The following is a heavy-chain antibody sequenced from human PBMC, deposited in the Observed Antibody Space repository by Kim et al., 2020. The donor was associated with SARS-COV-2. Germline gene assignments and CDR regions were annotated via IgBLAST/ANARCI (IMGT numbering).Heavy chain of an antibody. Sequence: TNTPSLKSRVTILVAKSKNQFSLKLSSVTAADTAVYYCARAGSTVKFFDYWGQGTLVTVSS. D-gene: IGHD3-10*01. V-gene: IGHV4-4*02. CDR3: ARAGSTVKFFDY. J-gene: IGHJ4*02.